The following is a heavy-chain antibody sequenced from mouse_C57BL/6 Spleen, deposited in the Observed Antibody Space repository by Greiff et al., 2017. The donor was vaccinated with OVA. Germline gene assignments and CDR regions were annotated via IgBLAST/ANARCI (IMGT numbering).Heavy chain of an antibody. CDR2: IDPSDSYT. V-gene: IGHV1-50*01. CDR3: ASISTEDFDY. Sequence: QVQLQQSGAELVKPGASVKLSCKASGYTFTSYWMQWVKQRPGQGLEWIGEIDPSDSYTNYNQKFKGKATLTVDTSSSTAYMQLSSLTSEDSAVYYCASISTEDFDYWGQGTTLTVSS. D-gene: IGHD2-1*01. J-gene: IGHJ2*01. CDR1: GYTFTSYW.